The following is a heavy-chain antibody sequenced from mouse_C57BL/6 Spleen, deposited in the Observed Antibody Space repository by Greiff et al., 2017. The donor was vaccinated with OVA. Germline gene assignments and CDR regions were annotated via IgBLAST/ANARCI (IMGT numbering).Heavy chain of an antibody. V-gene: IGHV1-18*01. CDR3: ARRGGTGGLDY. CDR2: INPNNGGT. D-gene: IGHD3-3*01. CDR1: GYTFTNYN. J-gene: IGHJ4*01. Sequence: VQLQQSGPELVKPGASVKIPCTASGYTFTNYNMYWVKQSHGKSLEWIGAINPNNGGTNYHQKFKGKATLTVDKSSSTVYLELSSLTSEDTAVYDCARRGGTGGLDYWGQGTSVTVSS.